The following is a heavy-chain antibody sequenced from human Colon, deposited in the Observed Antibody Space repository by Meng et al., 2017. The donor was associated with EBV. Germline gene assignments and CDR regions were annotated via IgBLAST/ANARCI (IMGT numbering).Heavy chain of an antibody. CDR1: GGSNNRGDYY. J-gene: IGHJ4*02. V-gene: IGHV4-30-4*01. CDR3: ARNYYFDY. CDR2: IYYTGST. Sequence: VRLLGSGPGLGKPSQTLSLTCTFSGGSNNRGDYYWSWIRQPPWKGLDWIGYIYYTGSTYYNPSLKSRVTISMDTSKNQFSLRLSSVTAADTAVYYCARNYYFDYWGQGTLVTVSS.